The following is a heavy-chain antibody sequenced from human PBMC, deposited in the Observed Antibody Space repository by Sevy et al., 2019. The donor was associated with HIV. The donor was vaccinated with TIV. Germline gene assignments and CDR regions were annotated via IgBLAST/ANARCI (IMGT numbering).Heavy chain of an antibody. D-gene: IGHD3-22*01. CDR2: ISGSGTRT. J-gene: IGHJ6*03. Sequence: GGSLRLSCAVSGFSFDSYGMTWVRQAPGKGLEWVSAISGSGTRTYYADSVKGRFIISRDNSKNTLDLQMNSLRAEDTGIYYWGKWGGGHYDPDEIAYYFYYYNMDVWGKGTTVTVSS. V-gene: IGHV3-23*01. CDR1: GFSFDSYG. CDR3: GKWGGGHYDPDEIAYYFYYYNMDV.